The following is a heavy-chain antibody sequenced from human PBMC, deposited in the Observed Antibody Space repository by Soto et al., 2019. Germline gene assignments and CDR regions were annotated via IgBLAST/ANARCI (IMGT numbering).Heavy chain of an antibody. Sequence: SGPTLVNPTQTLTLTCTFSGFSLDTSELSGGWIRQPPGKALEWLALICWNDDKRYSPSLRSRLTITKDTSKNQVVLTMTNIDPVDTATYYCAHSITDYDFVWGSYHAYFDYWGPGSLVTVSS. CDR3: AHSITDYDFVWGSYHAYFDY. CDR2: ICWNDDK. J-gene: IGHJ4*02. V-gene: IGHV2-5*01. CDR1: GFSLDTSELS. D-gene: IGHD3-16*02.